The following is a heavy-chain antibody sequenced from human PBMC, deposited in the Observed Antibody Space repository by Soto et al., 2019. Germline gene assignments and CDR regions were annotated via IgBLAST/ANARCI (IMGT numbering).Heavy chain of an antibody. CDR2: IKEDGSET. CDR1: GFTFSSYA. Sequence: GGSLRLSCAASGFTFSSYAMIWARQAPRKGLEWVASIKEDGSETFYVDSVKGRFTISRDNSKKSLYLQMDSLRAEDTAVYYCARDGTGLTKIRRNDYWGQGTLVTVSS. J-gene: IGHJ4*02. D-gene: IGHD3-9*01. V-gene: IGHV3-7*01. CDR3: ARDGTGLTKIRRNDY.